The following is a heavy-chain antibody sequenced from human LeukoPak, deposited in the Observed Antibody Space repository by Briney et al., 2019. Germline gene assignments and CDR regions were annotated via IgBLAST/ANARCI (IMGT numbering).Heavy chain of an antibody. J-gene: IGHJ3*02. Sequence: SETLSLTCTVSGGSISSYYWSWIRQPAGKGLEWIGRIYTSGSTNYNPSLKSRVTMSVDTSKNHFSLKLSSVTAADTAVYYCAIPYYDSSGYYYGDAFDIWGQGTMVTVSS. CDR1: GGSISSYY. D-gene: IGHD3-22*01. CDR2: IYTSGST. V-gene: IGHV4-4*07. CDR3: AIPYYDSSGYYYGDAFDI.